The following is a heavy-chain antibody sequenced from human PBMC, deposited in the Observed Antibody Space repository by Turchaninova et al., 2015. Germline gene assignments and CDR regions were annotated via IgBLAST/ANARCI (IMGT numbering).Heavy chain of an antibody. V-gene: IGHV2-5*02. D-gene: IGHD1-26*01. CDR1: GFSLSTSGVG. J-gene: IGHJ4*02. CDR3: AHLYPEQGVGAAFDY. CDR2: IYWDDDK. Sequence: QITLKESGPTLVKPTQPLPLTCTFSGFSLSTSGVGVGWIRPPPGKALEWLALIYWDDDKRYSPSLKSRLTISKDTSKNQVVLTMTNIDPVDTATYYCAHLYPEQGVGAAFDYWGQGTLVTVSS.